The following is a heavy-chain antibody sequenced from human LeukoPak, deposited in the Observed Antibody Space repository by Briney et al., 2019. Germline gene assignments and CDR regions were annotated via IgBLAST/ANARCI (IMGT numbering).Heavy chain of an antibody. Sequence: PGGSLRLSCAASGFTFRSYGMHWVRQAPGKGLEWVAVISYDGSNKYYADSVKGRFTISRDNSKNTLYLQMNSLRAEDTAVYYCAKDRGSYDPTYFDYWGQGTLVTVSS. J-gene: IGHJ4*02. D-gene: IGHD1-26*01. CDR1: GFTFRSYG. CDR3: AKDRGSYDPTYFDY. CDR2: ISYDGSNK. V-gene: IGHV3-30*18.